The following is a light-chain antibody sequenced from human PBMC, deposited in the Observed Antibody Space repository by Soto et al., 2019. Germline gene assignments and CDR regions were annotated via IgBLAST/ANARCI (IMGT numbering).Light chain of an antibody. V-gene: IGLV2-14*01. CDR2: EVS. CDR3: SSYTGRKAWV. J-gene: IGLJ3*02. Sequence: QSAPTQPASVSGSPGHSITSSCTGASSDVGGFDYVSWSQQHPGKAPKLLIYEVSNRPSGVSNRFSASKSGNTASLTISGLQPEDEADYYCSSYTGRKAWVFGGETKVTVL. CDR1: SSDVGGFDY.